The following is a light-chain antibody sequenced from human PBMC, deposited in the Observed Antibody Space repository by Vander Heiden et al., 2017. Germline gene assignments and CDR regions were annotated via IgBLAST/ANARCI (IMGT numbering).Light chain of an antibody. Sequence: SLLPQPPSASGTPGQRVTISCSGSSPNIGSNSVNWYQQLAGTAPKLLIYSNNQRPSGVPGRFSGSKAGTSASLAISGLQSEDEADYYCAAWDDSLNGLVFGGGTKLTVL. J-gene: IGLJ3*02. V-gene: IGLV1-44*01. CDR3: AAWDDSLNGLV. CDR1: SPNIGSNS. CDR2: SNN.